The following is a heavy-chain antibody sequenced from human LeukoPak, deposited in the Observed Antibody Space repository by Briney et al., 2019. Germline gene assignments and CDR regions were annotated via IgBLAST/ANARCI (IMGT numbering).Heavy chain of an antibody. V-gene: IGHV4-4*02. CDR1: GGSISSSNW. J-gene: IGHJ4*02. CDR3: ARIPSSSWDN. D-gene: IGHD6-13*01. Sequence: SETLSLTCDVSGGSISSSNWCRWVRQPPRKGLEWIGEIYHSGSTNYNPSPKSRVTISVDKSKNQFSLKLSSVTAADTAVYYCARIPSSSWDNWGQGTLVTVSS. CDR2: IYHSGST.